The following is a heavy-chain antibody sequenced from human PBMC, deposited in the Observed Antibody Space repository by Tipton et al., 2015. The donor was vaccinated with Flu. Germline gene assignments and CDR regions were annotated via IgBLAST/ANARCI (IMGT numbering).Heavy chain of an antibody. CDR3: TRHANYGSGSPYYFDH. CDR2: IFHSGDT. V-gene: IGHV4-38-2*01. Sequence: LRLSCDMSGYFISSGYYWGWIRQPPGKGLEWIGSIFHSGDTLYNPSLKRRVTVSVDTLKNQFSLKVTSVTAADTALYYCTRHANYGSGSPYYFDHWGQGSLVTVSS. J-gene: IGHJ4*02. D-gene: IGHD3-10*01. CDR1: GYFISSGYY.